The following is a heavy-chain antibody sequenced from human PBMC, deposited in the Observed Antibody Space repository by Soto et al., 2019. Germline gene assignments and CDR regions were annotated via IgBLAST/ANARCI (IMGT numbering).Heavy chain of an antibody. J-gene: IGHJ4*02. V-gene: IGHV3-74*01. CDR1: GFTFRTYL. CDR2: IDGDGSNT. D-gene: IGHD1-26*01. CDR3: VRDTTY. Sequence: EVQLVESGGGLVQPGGSLRLSCAASGFTFRTYLMQWVRQSPGKGLVWVSRIDGDGSNTVYADSERGRFTTSRDNAKNTLYLQVNSLRAEDTAMYYCVRDTTYWGQGTLVTVSS.